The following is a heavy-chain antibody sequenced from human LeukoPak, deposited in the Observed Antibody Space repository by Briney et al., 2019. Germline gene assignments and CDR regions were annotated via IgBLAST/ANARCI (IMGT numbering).Heavy chain of an antibody. CDR3: ASGIAGHSPLDYYYYYMDV. D-gene: IGHD6-13*01. V-gene: IGHV1-2*02. CDR2: INPNSGGT. CDR1: GYTFTGYY. Sequence: GASVKVSCKASGYTFTGYYMHWVRQAPGQGLEWMGWINPNSGGTNYAQKFQGRVTMTRDTSISTAYMELSRLRSDDTAVYYCASGIAGHSPLDYYYYYMDVWGKGTTVTVSS. J-gene: IGHJ6*03.